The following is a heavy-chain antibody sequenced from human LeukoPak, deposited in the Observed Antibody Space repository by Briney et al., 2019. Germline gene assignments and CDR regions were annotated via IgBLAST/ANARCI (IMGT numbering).Heavy chain of an antibody. Sequence: PGGSLRLSCAASGFTFSTFWMHWVRQAPGKGLEWVSFISGGGSTIHYADSVKGRFTISRDNAKNSLYLQMNSLRDEDTAVYYCASGPTGFLTDYWGRGTLVTVSS. CDR1: GFTFSTFW. J-gene: IGHJ4*02. D-gene: IGHD2-21*01. V-gene: IGHV3-48*02. CDR2: ISGGGSTI. CDR3: ASGPTGFLTDY.